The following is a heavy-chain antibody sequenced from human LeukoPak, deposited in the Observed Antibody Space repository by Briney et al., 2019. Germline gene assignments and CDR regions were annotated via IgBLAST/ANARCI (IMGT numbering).Heavy chain of an antibody. CDR2: IIPIFGTA. Sequence: SVKVSCKASGGTFSSYAINWVRQAPGQGLEWMGGIIPIFGTANYAQKFQGRVTITTDESTNTAYMALSSLRSEDTAVYYCARGGDNVVVPAARGYYYYYMDVWGKGTTVTVSS. CDR3: ARGGDNVVVPAARGYYYYYMDV. V-gene: IGHV1-69*05. CDR1: GGTFSSYA. J-gene: IGHJ6*03. D-gene: IGHD2-2*01.